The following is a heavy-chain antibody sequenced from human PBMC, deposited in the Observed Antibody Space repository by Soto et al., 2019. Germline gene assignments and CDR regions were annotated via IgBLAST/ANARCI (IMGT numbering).Heavy chain of an antibody. D-gene: IGHD5-18*01. J-gene: IGHJ6*02. Sequence: WVRQAPGKGLELVANIKQDGSEKYYVDSVKGRFTISRDNAKNSLYLQMNSLRAEDTAVYYCARDSWYSYGYDYYYYYGMDVWGQGTTVTVSS. CDR3: ARDSWYSYGYDYYYYYGMDV. CDR2: IKQDGSEK. V-gene: IGHV3-7*03.